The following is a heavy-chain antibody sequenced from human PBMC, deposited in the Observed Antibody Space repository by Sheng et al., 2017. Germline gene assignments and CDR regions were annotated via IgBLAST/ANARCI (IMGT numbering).Heavy chain of an antibody. CDR2: IYHSGST. J-gene: IGHJ4*02. Sequence: QVQLQESGPGLVKPSETLSLTCTVSGYSISSGYYWGWIRQPPGKGLEWIGSIYHSGSTYYNPSLKSRVTISVDTSKNQFSLKLSSVTAADTAVYYCARIQLWLLFDYWGQGTLVTVSS. CDR3: ARIQLWLLFDY. CDR1: GYSISSGYY. D-gene: IGHD5-18*01. V-gene: IGHV4-38-2*02.